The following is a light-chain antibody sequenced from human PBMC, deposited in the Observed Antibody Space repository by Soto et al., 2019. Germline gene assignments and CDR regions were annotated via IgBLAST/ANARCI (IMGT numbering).Light chain of an antibody. CDR1: SSDVGGYKY. CDR2: AVS. Sequence: QSVLTQPPSVSGTPGQRVTISCTGTSSDVGGYKYVSWYQQYPGKAPKLMIYAVSERPSGVPDRFSGSKSGNTASLTVSGLQAEDEADYYCSSYAGSNNYVFGTGTKLTVL. CDR3: SSYAGSNNYV. V-gene: IGLV2-8*01. J-gene: IGLJ1*01.